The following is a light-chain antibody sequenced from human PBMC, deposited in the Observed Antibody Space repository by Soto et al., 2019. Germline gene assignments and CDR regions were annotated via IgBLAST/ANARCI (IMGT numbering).Light chain of an antibody. Sequence: QSALTQPASVSGSPGQLITISCTGTSSDVGGYNHVSWYQHSPGKAPKLILFAVSDRPSGVSHRFSGSKSGNTASLTISGLQADDEADYYCCSYTSLSTVVFGGGTKLTVL. CDR2: AVS. CDR1: SSDVGGYNH. J-gene: IGLJ2*01. CDR3: CSYTSLSTVV. V-gene: IGLV2-14*01.